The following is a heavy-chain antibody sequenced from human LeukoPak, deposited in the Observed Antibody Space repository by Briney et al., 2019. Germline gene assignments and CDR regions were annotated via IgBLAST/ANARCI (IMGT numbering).Heavy chain of an antibody. Sequence: PGGSLRLSCAASGFTFSSYAMSWVRQAPGKGLEWVSAISGSGGSTYYADSVKGRFTISRDNSKNTLYLQMNSLRAEDTAVCYCAKDGSGWYYYYYYMDVGGKGTTVTVS. J-gene: IGHJ6*03. D-gene: IGHD6-19*01. CDR2: ISGSGGST. CDR3: AKDGSGWYYYYYYMDV. V-gene: IGHV3-23*01. CDR1: GFTFSSYA.